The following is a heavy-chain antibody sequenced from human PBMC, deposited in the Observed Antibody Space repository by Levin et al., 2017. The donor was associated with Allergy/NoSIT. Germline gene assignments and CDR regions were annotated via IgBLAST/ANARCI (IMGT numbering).Heavy chain of an antibody. Sequence: SETLSLTCAVYGGSFSGYYWSWIRQPPGKGLEWIGEINHSGSTNYNPSLKSRVTISVDTSKNQFSLKLSSVTAADTAVYYCARGHSTTYYYGSGSYWSNKLYYYYYYMDVWGKGTTVTVSS. D-gene: IGHD3-10*01. CDR1: GGSFSGYY. J-gene: IGHJ6*03. CDR3: ARGHSTTYYYGSGSYWSNKLYYYYYYMDV. CDR2: INHSGST. V-gene: IGHV4-34*01.